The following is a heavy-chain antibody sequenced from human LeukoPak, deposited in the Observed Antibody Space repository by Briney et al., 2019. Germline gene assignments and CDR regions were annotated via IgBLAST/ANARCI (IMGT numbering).Heavy chain of an antibody. J-gene: IGHJ6*01. CDR2: IYSGGST. D-gene: IGHD1-26*01. CDR3: ASRPTGRYYYYGMDV. Sequence: GASLRLSCAASGFTVSSNYMSWVRQAPGKGLEWVSVIYSGGSTYYADSVKGRFTISRDNSKNTLYLQMNSLRAEDTAVYYCASRPTGRYYYYGMDVWGQGTTVTVSS. CDR1: GFTVSSNY. V-gene: IGHV3-66*01.